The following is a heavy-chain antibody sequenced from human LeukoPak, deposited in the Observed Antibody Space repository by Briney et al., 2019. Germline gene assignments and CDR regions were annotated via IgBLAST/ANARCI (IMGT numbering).Heavy chain of an antibody. J-gene: IGHJ6*03. Sequence: PSETLSLTCTVSGDSISNYYWSWVRQPAGKGLEWIGRIYASGSSNYNPSLKSRITMSVDTSKNQFSLKLSSVTAADTAVYYCARCLNTHYYDNSGYSPEHYYMDVWGKGTTVIVSS. CDR2: IYASGSS. D-gene: IGHD3-22*01. V-gene: IGHV4-4*07. CDR1: GDSISNYY. CDR3: ARCLNTHYYDNSGYSPEHYYMDV.